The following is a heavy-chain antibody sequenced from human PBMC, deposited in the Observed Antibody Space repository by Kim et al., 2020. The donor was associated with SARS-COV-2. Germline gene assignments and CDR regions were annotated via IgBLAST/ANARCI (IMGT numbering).Heavy chain of an antibody. D-gene: IGHD3-10*01. Sequence: ASVKVSCKASGYTFTSYDINWVRQATGQGLEWMGWMNPNSGNTGYAQKFQGRVTMTRNTSISTAYMELSSLRSEDTAVYYCARLVRMVRGVIITTYYYYYGIDVWGQGTTVTVSS. CDR1: GYTFTSYD. CDR2: MNPNSGNT. CDR3: ARLVRMVRGVIITTYYYYYGIDV. V-gene: IGHV1-8*01. J-gene: IGHJ6*02.